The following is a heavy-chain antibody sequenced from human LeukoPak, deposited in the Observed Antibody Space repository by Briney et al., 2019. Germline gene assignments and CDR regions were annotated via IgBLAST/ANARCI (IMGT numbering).Heavy chain of an antibody. CDR2: INTNTGNP. D-gene: IGHD2-15*01. Sequence: ASVKVSCKASGYTFTSYAMNWVRQAPGQGLEWMGWINTNTGNPTYAQGFTGRFVFSLDTSFSTAYLQISSLKAEDTAVYYCARGGYCSGGSCYFFDYWGQGTLVTVSS. J-gene: IGHJ4*02. CDR1: GYTFTSYA. V-gene: IGHV7-4-1*02. CDR3: ARGGYCSGGSCYFFDY.